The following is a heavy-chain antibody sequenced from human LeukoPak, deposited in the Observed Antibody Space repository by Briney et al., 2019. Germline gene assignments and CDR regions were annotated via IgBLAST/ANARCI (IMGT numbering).Heavy chain of an antibody. CDR2: MNPNSGNT. V-gene: IGHV1-8*02. CDR3: ARAGGYCGRISCPYYFDY. D-gene: IGHD2-15*01. Sequence: GESLKISCKGSGYSFTSYWIGWVRQATGQGLEWMGWMNPNSGNTDYAQKFQGRVTMTRNTSISTAYMELSSLRSEDTAVYYCARAGGYCGRISCPYYFDYWGQGSLVAVSS. J-gene: IGHJ4*02. CDR1: GYSFTSYW.